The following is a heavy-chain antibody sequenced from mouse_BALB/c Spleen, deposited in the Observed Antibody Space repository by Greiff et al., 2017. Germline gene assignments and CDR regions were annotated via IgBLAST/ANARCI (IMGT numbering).Heavy chain of an antibody. CDR3: ARCYYGYEGYAMDD. V-gene: IGHV3-8*02. Sequence: EVKLQESGPSLVKPSQTLSLTCSVTGDSITSGYWNWIRKFPGNKLEYMGYISYSGSTYYNPSLKSRISITRDTSKNQYYLQLNSVTTEDTATYYCARCYYGYEGYAMDDWGQGTSVTVSS. D-gene: IGHD2-2*01. J-gene: IGHJ4*01. CDR2: ISYSGST. CDR1: GDSITSGY.